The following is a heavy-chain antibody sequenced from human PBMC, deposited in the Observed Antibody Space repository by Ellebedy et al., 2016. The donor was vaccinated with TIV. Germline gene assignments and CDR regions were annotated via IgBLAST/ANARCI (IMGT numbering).Heavy chain of an antibody. J-gene: IGHJ5*02. CDR2: INHSGTT. D-gene: IGHD3-10*01. CDR1: GGSFSGYY. Sequence: SETLSLTCGVHGGSFSGYYWSWIRQSPGKGPQWFWEINHSGTTNYNPSLKSRVTISVDRSKNQFSLNITSVTAADTAVYYCAGGRSFYGAGSSNWFDPWGQGTLVTVSS. CDR3: AGGRSFYGAGSSNWFDP. V-gene: IGHV4-34*01.